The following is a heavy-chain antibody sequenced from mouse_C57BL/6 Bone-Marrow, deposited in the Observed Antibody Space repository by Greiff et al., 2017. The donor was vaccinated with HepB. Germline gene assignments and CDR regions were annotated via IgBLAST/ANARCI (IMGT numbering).Heavy chain of an antibody. CDR3: ARWRGITTVVALDY. Sequence: VQLQQSGAELVKPGASVKISCKASGYAFSSYWMNWVKQRPGKGLEWIGQIYPGDGDTNYNGKFKGKATLTADKSSSTAYMQLSSLTSEDSAVYFCARWRGITTVVALDYWGQGTTLTVSS. CDR2: IYPGDGDT. CDR1: GYAFSSYW. J-gene: IGHJ2*01. V-gene: IGHV1-80*01. D-gene: IGHD1-1*01.